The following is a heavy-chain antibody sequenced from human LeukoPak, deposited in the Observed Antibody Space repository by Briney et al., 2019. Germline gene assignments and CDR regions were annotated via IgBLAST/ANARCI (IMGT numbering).Heavy chain of an antibody. D-gene: IGHD6-13*01. CDR2: ISGSGGST. J-gene: IGHJ4*02. CDR1: GFTFSSYA. V-gene: IGHV3-23*01. Sequence: GSLRLSCAAFGFTFSSYAMSWVRQAPGKGLEWVSAISGSGGSTYYADSVKGRFTISRDNSKNTLYLQMNSLRAEDTAVYYCAKGSVHGSSWDWGQGTLVTVSS. CDR3: AKGSVHGSSWD.